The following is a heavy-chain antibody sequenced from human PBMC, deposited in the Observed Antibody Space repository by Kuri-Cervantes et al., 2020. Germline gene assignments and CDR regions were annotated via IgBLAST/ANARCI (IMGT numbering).Heavy chain of an antibody. D-gene: IGHD5-12*01. Sequence: ASVKVSCKASGYTFTGYYMHWVRQAPGQGLEWMGWINPNSGGTNYAQKFQGWVTMTRDTSISTAYMELSRLRSDDTAVYYCARGRGVATRHFDYWSQGTLVTVSS. CDR1: GYTFTGYY. J-gene: IGHJ4*02. CDR2: INPNSGGT. V-gene: IGHV1-2*04. CDR3: ARGRGVATRHFDY.